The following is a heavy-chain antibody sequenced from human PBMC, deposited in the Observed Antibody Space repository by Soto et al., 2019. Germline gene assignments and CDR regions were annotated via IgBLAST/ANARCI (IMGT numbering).Heavy chain of an antibody. CDR1: GYTFTSYG. V-gene: IGHV1-18*01. CDR3: ARVGVNDFWSGHYYPPPDNYYYYMDV. CDR2: ISAYNGNT. Sequence: GASVKVSCKASGYTFTSYGISWVRQAPGQGLEWMGWISAYNGNTNYAQKLQGRVTMTTDTSTSTAYMELRSLRSDDTVVYYCARVGVNDFWSGHYYPPPDNYYYYMDVWGKGTTVTVSS. J-gene: IGHJ6*03. D-gene: IGHD3-3*01.